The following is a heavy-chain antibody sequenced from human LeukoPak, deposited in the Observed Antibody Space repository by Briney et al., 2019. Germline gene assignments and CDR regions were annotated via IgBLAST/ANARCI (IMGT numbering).Heavy chain of an antibody. V-gene: IGHV3-73*01. J-gene: IGHJ6*02. Sequence: GGSLRLSCAASGFTFRGSAMHWVRQASGKGLEWVGRIRSKANSYATAYAASVKGRFTISRDDSKNTAYLQMNSLKTEDTAVYYCTRLFYDSSGYYNYYGMDVWGQGTTVTVSS. CDR1: GFTFRGSA. CDR2: IRSKANSYAT. D-gene: IGHD3-22*01. CDR3: TRLFYDSSGYYNYYGMDV.